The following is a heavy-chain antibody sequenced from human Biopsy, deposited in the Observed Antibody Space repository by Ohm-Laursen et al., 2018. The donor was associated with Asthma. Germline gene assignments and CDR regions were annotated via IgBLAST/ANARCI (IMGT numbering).Heavy chain of an antibody. CDR1: GDSFSNYA. V-gene: IGHV1-69*13. Sequence: SVKVSCKASGDSFSNYAISWARQAPGQGLEWMGGLIPVLGTPDHAQMFEGRVTVTADESTSTAYMELSSLSSEDTAVYYCARGYSGSDRIVYYYSGLEVWGQGTTVTVSS. CDR2: LIPVLGTP. D-gene: IGHD5-12*01. J-gene: IGHJ6*02. CDR3: ARGYSGSDRIVYYYSGLEV.